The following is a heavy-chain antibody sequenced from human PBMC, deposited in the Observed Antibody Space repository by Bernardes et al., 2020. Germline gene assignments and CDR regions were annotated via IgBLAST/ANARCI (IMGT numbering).Heavy chain of an antibody. J-gene: IGHJ6*02. CDR1: GFDFSDFC. CDR3: ARSAGMDV. V-gene: IGHV3-7*03. CDR2: TKRDGSET. Sequence: GGSLRPSCAASGFDFSDFCMTWVRQAPGKGLEWVANTKRDGSETYYVDSVKGRFTISRDNAKNLVFLQMNSLRAEDTAVFYCARSAGMDVWGQGTMVTVSS.